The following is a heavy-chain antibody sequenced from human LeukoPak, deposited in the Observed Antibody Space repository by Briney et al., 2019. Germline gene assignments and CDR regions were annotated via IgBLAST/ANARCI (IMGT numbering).Heavy chain of an antibody. D-gene: IGHD6-13*01. CDR3: ARSPSRDYSSHDY. V-gene: IGHV1-69*13. J-gene: IGHJ4*02. CDR1: GYTFTSYG. CDR2: IIPIFGTA. Sequence: SVKVSCKASGYTFTSYGISWVRQAPGQGLEWMGGIIPIFGTANYAQKFQGRVTITADESTSTAYMELSSLRSEDTAVYYCARSPSRDYSSHDYWGQRTLVTVSS.